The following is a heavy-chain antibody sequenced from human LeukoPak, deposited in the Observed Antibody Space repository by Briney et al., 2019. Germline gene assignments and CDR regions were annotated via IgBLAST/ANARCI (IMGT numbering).Heavy chain of an antibody. CDR1: GGSISSSNW. CDR3: ARDSGSSWWWFDP. D-gene: IGHD6-13*01. J-gene: IGHJ5*02. Sequence: SGTLSLTCAVSGGSISSSNWWSWVRQPPGKGLEWIGYIYYSGSTNYNPSLKSRVTISVDTSKNQFSLKLSSVTAADTAVYYCARDSGSSWWWFDPWGQGTLVTVSS. CDR2: IYYSGST. V-gene: IGHV4-4*02.